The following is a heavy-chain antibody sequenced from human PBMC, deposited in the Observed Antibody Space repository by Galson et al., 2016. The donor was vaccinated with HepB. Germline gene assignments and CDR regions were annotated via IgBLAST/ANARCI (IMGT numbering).Heavy chain of an antibody. CDR1: GFTFSDYT. Sequence: SLRLSCAASGFTFSDYTMHWVRQAPGKGLEHVSLISHNGANVKYANSVKGRFVVSRDNSKNTLYLQMGSLSLDDLAVYYCARVKLSEYQIPLYFYAMDVLGQGTTVTVAS. V-gene: IGHV3-64*01. CDR2: ISHNGANV. CDR3: ARVKLSEYQIPLYFYAMDV. D-gene: IGHD2-2*01. J-gene: IGHJ6*02.